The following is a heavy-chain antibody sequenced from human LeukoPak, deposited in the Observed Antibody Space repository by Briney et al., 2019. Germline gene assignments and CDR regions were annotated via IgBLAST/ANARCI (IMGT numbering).Heavy chain of an antibody. J-gene: IGHJ4*02. CDR1: GASISSDRFY. CDR2: IYSSGST. Sequence: SETLSLTCTVSGASISSDRFYWTWVRQPAGKRPEWIGRIYSSGSTNHNPSLKSRVTMSVDTSKNQFSLKLSSVTAADTAVYYCARDAYSGSYYFDYWGQGTLVTVSS. D-gene: IGHD1-26*01. V-gene: IGHV4-61*02. CDR3: ARDAYSGSYYFDY.